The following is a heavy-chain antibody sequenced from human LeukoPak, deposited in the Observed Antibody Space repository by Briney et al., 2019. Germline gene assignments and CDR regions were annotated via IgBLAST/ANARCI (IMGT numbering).Heavy chain of an antibody. CDR2: ISSSSIYR. CDR1: GLIFSTYS. J-gene: IGHJ3*02. V-gene: IGHV3-21*04. D-gene: IGHD1-7*01. CDR3: AAAKSLLELRGPDAFDI. Sequence: GGSLRLSCAASGLIFSTYSMNWVRQAPGKGLEWVSSISSSSIYRYYADSVKGRFTISRDNAKKSLYLQMNSLRAEDTAVYYCAAAKSLLELRGPDAFDIWGQGTMVTVSS.